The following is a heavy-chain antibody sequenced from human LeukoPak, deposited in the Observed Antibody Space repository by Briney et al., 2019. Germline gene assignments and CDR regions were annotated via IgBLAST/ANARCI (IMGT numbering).Heavy chain of an antibody. CDR1: GFTFSSYA. V-gene: IGHV3-30*04. CDR3: AKEGDYYGSGSYRDGFDI. Sequence: GGSLRLSCAASGFTFSSYAMHWVRQTPGKGLEWVAVISYDGSNKYYADSVKGRFTISRDSFKNTLYLQMNSLRPEDTAVYYCAKEGDYYGSGSYRDGFDIWGQGTRATVSS. J-gene: IGHJ3*02. D-gene: IGHD3-10*01. CDR2: ISYDGSNK.